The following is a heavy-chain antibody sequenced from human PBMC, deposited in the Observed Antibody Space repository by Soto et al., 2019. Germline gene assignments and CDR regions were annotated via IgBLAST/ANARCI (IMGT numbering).Heavy chain of an antibody. CDR3: ARRMDYYESSGHWYLDL. CDR2: ITSSSSTI. J-gene: IGHJ2*01. D-gene: IGHD3-22*01. Sequence: EVQLVESGGDLLQPGGSLRLSCAASGFTFRTYSMSWVRQAPGKGLECVSYITSSSSTIYYTDSEKGRFTISRDNAKNSLYLQMNSLRDEDTAVYYCARRMDYYESSGHWYLDLWGRGTLVTVSS. V-gene: IGHV3-48*02. CDR1: GFTFRTYS.